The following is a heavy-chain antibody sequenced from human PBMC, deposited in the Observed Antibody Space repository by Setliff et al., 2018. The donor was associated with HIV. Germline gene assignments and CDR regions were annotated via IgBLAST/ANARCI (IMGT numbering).Heavy chain of an antibody. J-gene: IGHJ5*02. V-gene: IGHV4-34*01. CDR1: GGSFSGYY. CDR2: IYYSGST. D-gene: IGHD3-22*01. Sequence: SETLSLTCAVYGGSFSGYYWNWIRQSPGKGLERIGSIYYSGSTYYNPSLKSRVTISVDTSKNQFSLKLSSVTAADAAVYYCASRVYYYDSSGYLREEGFDPWGQGTLVTVSS. CDR3: ASRVYYYDSSGYLREEGFDP.